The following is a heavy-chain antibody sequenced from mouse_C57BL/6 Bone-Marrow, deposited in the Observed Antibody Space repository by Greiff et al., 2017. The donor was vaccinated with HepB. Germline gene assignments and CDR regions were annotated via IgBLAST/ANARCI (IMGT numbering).Heavy chain of an antibody. V-gene: IGHV1-81*01. CDR2: IYPRSGNT. Sequence: VKLMESGAELARPGASVKLSCKASGYTFTSYGISWVKQRTGQGLEWIGEIYPRSGNTYYNEKFKGKATLTADKSSSTAYMELRSLTSEDSAVYFCARGTGFDYWGQGTTLTVDS. CDR1: GYTFTSYG. CDR3: ARGTGFDY. J-gene: IGHJ2*01. D-gene: IGHD3-3*01.